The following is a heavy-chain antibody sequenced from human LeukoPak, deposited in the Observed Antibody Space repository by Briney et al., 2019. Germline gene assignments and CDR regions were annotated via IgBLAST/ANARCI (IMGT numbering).Heavy chain of an antibody. CDR1: GYSIRSGFY. Sequence: ASETLSLTCTVSGYSIRSGFYWSWIRQPAGKGLEWIGRIKTSGSTNYNPSLKSRLTISVDTSKNQFSLKLSSVTAADTAVYYCARTTVIPPNVGSYYYYYYMDVWGKGTTVTISS. D-gene: IGHD4-17*01. V-gene: IGHV4-61*02. CDR3: ARTTVIPPNVGSYYYYYYMDV. J-gene: IGHJ6*03. CDR2: IKTSGST.